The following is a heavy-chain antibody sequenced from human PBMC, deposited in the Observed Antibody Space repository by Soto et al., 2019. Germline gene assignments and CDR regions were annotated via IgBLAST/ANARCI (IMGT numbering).Heavy chain of an antibody. CDR2: ILYDGSNK. CDR3: AKDLVVVASYYYYGMDV. D-gene: IGHD2-15*01. J-gene: IGHJ6*02. Sequence: GGSLRLSCAASGFTFSSYGMHWVRQAPGKGLEWVAVILYDGSNKYYADSVKGRFTISRDNSKNTLYLQMNSLRAEDTAVYYCAKDLVVVASYYYYGMDVWGQGTTVTVSS. CDR1: GFTFSSYG. V-gene: IGHV3-30*18.